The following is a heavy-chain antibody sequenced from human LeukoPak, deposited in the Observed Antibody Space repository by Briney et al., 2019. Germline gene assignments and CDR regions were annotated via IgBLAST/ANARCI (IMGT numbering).Heavy chain of an antibody. J-gene: IGHJ4*02. Sequence: SETLSLTCTGSGCTISRYYWSWIRQPPGKGLEWIGYIYYRGSTNYNASLKSRVTISVDTSKSQFSLKLRSVTAADTAVYYCARWVAASSIDYWGQGTLVTVSS. CDR3: ARWVAASSIDY. V-gene: IGHV4-59*08. CDR2: IYYRGST. CDR1: GCTISRYY. D-gene: IGHD6-13*01.